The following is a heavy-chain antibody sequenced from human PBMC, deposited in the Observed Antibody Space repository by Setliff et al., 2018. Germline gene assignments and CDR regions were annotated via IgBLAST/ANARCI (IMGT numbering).Heavy chain of an antibody. Sequence: SETLSLTCTVSGGSISSSSYYWGWIRQPPGKGLEWIGSIYYSGSTYYNPSLKSRVTISVNTSKNQFSLKLSSVTAADTAVYYCARSASDWAAAGEFDYWGQGTLVTVSS. V-gene: IGHV4-39*07. CDR2: IYYSGST. D-gene: IGHD6-13*01. CDR1: GGSISSSSYY. J-gene: IGHJ4*02. CDR3: ARSASDWAAAGEFDY.